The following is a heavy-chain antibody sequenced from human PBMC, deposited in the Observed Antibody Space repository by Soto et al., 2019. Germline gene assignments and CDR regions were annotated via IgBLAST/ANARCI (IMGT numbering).Heavy chain of an antibody. CDR2: ISGTSSYT. V-gene: IGHV3-11*03. D-gene: IGHD6-19*01. CDR1: GFTFTDYY. Sequence: LRLSCAASGFTFTDYYMSWIRQAPGKGLEWVSYISGTSSYTNYADSVKGRFTISRDNAKNSLYLQMNSLRAEDTAVYYCVPNSGWYGIDYWGQGTLVTVSS. CDR3: VPNSGWYGIDY. J-gene: IGHJ4*02.